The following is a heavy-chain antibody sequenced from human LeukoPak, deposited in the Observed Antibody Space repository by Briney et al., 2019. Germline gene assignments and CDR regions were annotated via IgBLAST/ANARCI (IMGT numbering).Heavy chain of an antibody. V-gene: IGHV3-15*01. CDR3: TTHHTFYQDSSGYYRGSDN. D-gene: IGHD3-22*01. J-gene: IGHJ4*02. Sequence: GGALRLSCAASGFTFSNAWMNWVRQAPGKGLEWVGRIKSKADGGTTDYATPVKGRFTISRDDSKNTLYLQMNGLKTEDTAVYYCTTHHTFYQDSSGYYRGSDNWGQGTLVTVSS. CDR2: IKSKADGGTT. CDR1: GFTFSNAW.